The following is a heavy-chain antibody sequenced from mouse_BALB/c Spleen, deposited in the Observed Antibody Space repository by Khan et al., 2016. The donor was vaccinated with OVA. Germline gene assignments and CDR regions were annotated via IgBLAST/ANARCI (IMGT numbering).Heavy chain of an antibody. D-gene: IGHD1-1*01. J-gene: IGHJ2*01. Sequence: EVELVESGGGLVKPGGSLKLSCAASGFTFSSYALSWVRQTPEKRLEWVATISSGGSYTYYPGSVKGRFTISRDNARNTLYLQMSSLSSEYTAMYYCARTPSYYGSNYFDYWGQGSTLTVSS. V-gene: IGHV5-9-3*01. CDR2: ISSGGSYT. CDR3: ARTPSYYGSNYFDY. CDR1: GFTFSSYA.